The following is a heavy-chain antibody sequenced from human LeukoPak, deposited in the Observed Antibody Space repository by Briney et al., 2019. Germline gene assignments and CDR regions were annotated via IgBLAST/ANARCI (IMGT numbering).Heavy chain of an antibody. J-gene: IGHJ4*02. CDR1: GFTFSSYA. D-gene: IGHD3-22*01. CDR2: ISGSGGST. V-gene: IGHV3-23*01. CDR3: ARDHYYDSSGYQY. Sequence: PGGSLRLSCAASGFTFSSYAMSWVRQAPGKGLEWVSAISGSGGSTYYADSVKGRFTISRDNSKNTLCLQMNSLRAEDTAVYYCARDHYYDSSGYQYWGQGTLVTVSS.